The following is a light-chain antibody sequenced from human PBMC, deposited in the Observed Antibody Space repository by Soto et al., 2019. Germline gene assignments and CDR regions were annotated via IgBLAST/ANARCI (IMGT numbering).Light chain of an antibody. CDR1: QSVRRY. Sequence: EIVLTQSPASLSLSPVERATLSSRASQSVRRYLAWYQQKPGQAPRLLIYDASTRATGIPARFSGSGSETDFTLTITSLEPEDFAVYYCQQRNNWPPITFGQGTRLEIK. J-gene: IGKJ5*01. V-gene: IGKV3-11*01. CDR3: QQRNNWPPIT. CDR2: DAS.